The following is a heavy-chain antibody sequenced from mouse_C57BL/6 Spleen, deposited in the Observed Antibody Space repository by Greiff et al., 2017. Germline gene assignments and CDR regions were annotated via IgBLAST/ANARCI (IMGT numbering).Heavy chain of an antibody. CDR1: GFTFSDYG. J-gene: IGHJ3*01. V-gene: IGHV5-17*01. D-gene: IGHD2-4*01. CDR2: ISSGSSTI. CDR3: AREDYDEGFAY. Sequence: EVHLVESGGGLVKPGGSLKLSCAASGFTFSDYGMHWVRQAPEKGLEWVAYISSGSSTIYYADTVKGRFTISRDNAKNTLFLQMTSLRSEDTAMYYCAREDYDEGFAYWGQGTLVTVSA.